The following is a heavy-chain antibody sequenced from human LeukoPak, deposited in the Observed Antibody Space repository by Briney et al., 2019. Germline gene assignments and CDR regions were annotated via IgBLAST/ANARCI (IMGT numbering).Heavy chain of an antibody. Sequence: PGGSLRLSCTASGFTFTNYAMSWVRQAPGKGLEWVSSISGNGDTTYYADSVKGRFTISRDSSKNTLFLQMNSLRAEDTAVYYCARSCCYSITVGNYWGQGTLVTASS. CDR1: GFTFTNYA. J-gene: IGHJ4*02. V-gene: IGHV3-23*01. D-gene: IGHD2/OR15-2a*01. CDR3: ARSCCYSITVGNY. CDR2: ISGNGDTT.